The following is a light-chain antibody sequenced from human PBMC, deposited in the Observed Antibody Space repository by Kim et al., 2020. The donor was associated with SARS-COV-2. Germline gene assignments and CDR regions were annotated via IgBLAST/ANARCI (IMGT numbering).Light chain of an antibody. V-gene: IGKV1-5*03. CDR2: KAS. CDR3: QEFYSYSS. CDR1: QSISSW. J-gene: IGKJ2*01. Sequence: DFQMTQSPSTLSASVGDRVTITCRASQSISSWLAWYQQKPGKAPKLLIYKASNLESGVPSRFSGSGSGTEFTLTIASLQPEDFATYYCQEFYSYSSFGQGTKLEI.